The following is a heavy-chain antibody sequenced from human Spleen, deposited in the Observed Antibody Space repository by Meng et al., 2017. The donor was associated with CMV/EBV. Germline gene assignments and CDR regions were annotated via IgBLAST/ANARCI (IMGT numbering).Heavy chain of an antibody. Sequence: GGFISNYYWNWIRQSPGKGLEWIGYIYHTGSTNYNPSLKSRVSMSVDTSKNQFSLNLRSVTAADTAVYYCAKRGGDDLWSGYYFFDYWGQGALVTVSS. CDR3: AKRGGDDLWSGYYFFDY. J-gene: IGHJ4*02. CDR1: GGFISNYY. D-gene: IGHD3-3*01. V-gene: IGHV4-59*01. CDR2: IYHTGST.